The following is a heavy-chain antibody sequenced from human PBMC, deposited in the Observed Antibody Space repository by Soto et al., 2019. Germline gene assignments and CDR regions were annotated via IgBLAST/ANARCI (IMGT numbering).Heavy chain of an antibody. J-gene: IGHJ4*02. D-gene: IGHD2-2*01. CDR2: IHPSAGTT. CDR1: GYTFTTNY. Sequence: QVQLVQSGAEVKKPGASVRVSCRASGYTFTTNYMHWVRQAPGQGLEWMGIIHPSAGTTKYAQKFQGRVTMTRDTSTSTVYMELSSLRSDDTAVYYCARYAVAVPYARYYFHYWGQGTLVTVSS. V-gene: IGHV1-46*01. CDR3: ARYAVAVPYARYYFHY.